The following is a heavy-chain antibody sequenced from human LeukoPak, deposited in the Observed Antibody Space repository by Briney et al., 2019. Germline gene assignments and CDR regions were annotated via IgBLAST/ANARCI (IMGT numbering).Heavy chain of an antibody. J-gene: IGHJ4*02. V-gene: IGHV3-15*01. Sequence: GGSLRLSCTASGFTFNDYWMHWVRQAPGKGLEWVGRIKSKTEGGTTDYAAPVKGRFTISRDDSKNTLYLQMNSLKTEDTAVYYCTANPAYARITMVRGVIPYYWGQGTLVTVSS. CDR1: GFTFNDYW. CDR3: TANPAYARITMVRGVIPYY. D-gene: IGHD3-10*01. CDR2: IKSKTEGGTT.